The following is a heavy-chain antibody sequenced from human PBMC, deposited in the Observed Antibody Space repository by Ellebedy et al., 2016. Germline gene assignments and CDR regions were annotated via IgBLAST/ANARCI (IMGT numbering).Heavy chain of an antibody. J-gene: IGHJ4*02. V-gene: IGHV4-30-2*01. CDR1: GGSISSGGYS. CDR3: ARGSYGGQPNDY. CDR2: IYHSGST. Sequence: SETLSLTXAVSGGSISSGGYSWSWIRRPPGKGLDWIGYIYHSGSTYYNPSLKSRVTISVDRSKNQFSLKLSSVSAADTAVYYCARGSYGGQPNDYWGQGTLVIVSS. D-gene: IGHD3-16*01.